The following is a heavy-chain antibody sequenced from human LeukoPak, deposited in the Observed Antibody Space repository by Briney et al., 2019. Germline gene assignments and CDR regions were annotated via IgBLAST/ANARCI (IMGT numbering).Heavy chain of an antibody. Sequence: PGGSLRLSCAVSGFTFRSHAMTWVRQAPGKGLEWVSSISISDDTHYADSVKGRFTISRDKSKDTLYLEMNSLRVEDTAMYYCANEIRPNDYWGQGTLVTVSS. CDR1: GFTFRSHA. CDR2: ISISDDT. J-gene: IGHJ4*02. CDR3: ANEIRPNDY. D-gene: IGHD4-17*01. V-gene: IGHV3-23*01.